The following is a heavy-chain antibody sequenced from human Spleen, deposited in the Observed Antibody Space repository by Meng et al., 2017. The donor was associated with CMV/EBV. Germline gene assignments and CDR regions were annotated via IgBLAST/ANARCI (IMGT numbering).Heavy chain of an antibody. CDR2: IYWNDDK. Sequence: SGVSLNTVGVGVGWIRQPPGKALEWLALIYWNDDKPYNPSLERRLTITKDTSKNQVVLSMTNMDPVDTATYFCARSPVGYGHDWFDSWGQGVLVTVSS. V-gene: IGHV2-5*01. J-gene: IGHJ5*01. D-gene: IGHD4-17*01. CDR3: ARSPVGYGHDWFDS. CDR1: GVSLNTVGVG.